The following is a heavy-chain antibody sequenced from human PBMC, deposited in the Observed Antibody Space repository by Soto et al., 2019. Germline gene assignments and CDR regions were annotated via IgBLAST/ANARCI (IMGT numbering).Heavy chain of an antibody. CDR1: GGSISRNY. V-gene: IGHV4-4*07. D-gene: IGHD6-13*01. CDR2: IYSSGRT. J-gene: IGHJ6*02. CDR3: ARGTAAGADYGMDV. Sequence: QVQLQESGPGLVKPSETLSLTCTVSGGSISRNYWSWIRQPAGKGLEWIGRIYSSGRTNYNPSLKSRVTMSVDTSKNQCSLKLSSVTAADTAVYYCARGTAAGADYGMDVWGQGTTVTVSS.